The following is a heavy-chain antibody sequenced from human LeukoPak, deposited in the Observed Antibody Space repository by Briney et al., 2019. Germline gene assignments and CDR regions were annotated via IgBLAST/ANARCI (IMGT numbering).Heavy chain of an antibody. D-gene: IGHD5-12*01. CDR2: ISYDGSNK. J-gene: IGHJ4*02. Sequence: GRSLRLSCAASGFTFSSYAMHWVRQAPGKGLEWVAVISYDGSNKYYADSVKGRFTISRDNSKNTLYLQMNSLRAEDTAVYYCARAAGRYSGYHLDYWGQGTLVTVSS. CDR3: ARAAGRYSGYHLDY. V-gene: IGHV3-30*01. CDR1: GFTFSSYA.